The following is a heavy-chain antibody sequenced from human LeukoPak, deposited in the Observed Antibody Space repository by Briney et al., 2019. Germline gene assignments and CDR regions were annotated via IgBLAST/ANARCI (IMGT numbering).Heavy chain of an antibody. J-gene: IGHJ4*02. CDR2: IHTSGST. D-gene: IGHD6-19*01. V-gene: IGHV4-4*07. CDR3: ARAWQWLPLDS. Sequence: SETLSLTCTVSGGSISSYYWTWIRQPAGKGPEWIGRIHTSGSTNYNPSLKSRVTMSADTSKNQFSLKLTSVTAADTAVYYCARAWQWLPLDSWGQGTLVTVSS. CDR1: GGSISSYY.